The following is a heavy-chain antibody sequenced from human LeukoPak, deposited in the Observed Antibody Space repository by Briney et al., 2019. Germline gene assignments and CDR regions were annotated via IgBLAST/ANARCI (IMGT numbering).Heavy chain of an antibody. CDR1: GFKFEDHG. J-gene: IGHJ6*02. Sequence: GKSLRLSCLVSGFKFEDHGIHWVRQVPGKGLEWVSGISWNGGFIGYADSVKGRFTVSRDNAKNSVYLQMTSLRVEDTAFYYCARDRSSSWPYGMDEWGPGTAVTVSS. CDR3: ARDRSSSWPYGMDE. CDR2: ISWNGGFI. D-gene: IGHD6-13*01. V-gene: IGHV3-9*01.